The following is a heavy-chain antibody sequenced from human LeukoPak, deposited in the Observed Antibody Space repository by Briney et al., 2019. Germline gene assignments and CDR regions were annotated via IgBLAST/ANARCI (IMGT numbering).Heavy chain of an antibody. Sequence: SETLSLTCTVSGGSISSGSYYWSWIRQPAGKGLEWIGRIYTSGSTNYNPSFKSRVTISVDTSKNQFSLKLSSVTAADTAVYYCARDLSSSSFDYWGQGTLVTVSS. D-gene: IGHD6-6*01. CDR3: ARDLSSSSFDY. CDR2: IYTSGST. J-gene: IGHJ4*02. CDR1: GGSISSGSYY. V-gene: IGHV4-61*02.